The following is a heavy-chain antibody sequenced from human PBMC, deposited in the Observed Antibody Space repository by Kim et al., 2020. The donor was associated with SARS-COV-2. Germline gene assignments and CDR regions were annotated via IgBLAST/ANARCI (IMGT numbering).Heavy chain of an antibody. V-gene: IGHV3-21*01. J-gene: IGHJ4*02. D-gene: IGHD6-13*01. CDR1: GFTFSSYS. Sequence: GGSLRLSCAASGFTFSSYSMNWVRQAPGKGLEWVSSISSSSSYIYYADSVKGRFTISRDNAKNSLYLQMNSLRAEDTAVYYCARDSAGSSSSRTFDYWGQGTLVTVSS. CDR3: ARDSAGSSSSRTFDY. CDR2: ISSSSSYI.